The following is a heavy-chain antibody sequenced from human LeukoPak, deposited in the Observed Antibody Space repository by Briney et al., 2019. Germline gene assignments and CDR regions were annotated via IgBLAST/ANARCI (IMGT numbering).Heavy chain of an antibody. J-gene: IGHJ3*02. V-gene: IGHV3-7*01. Sequence: GGSLRLSCAASGLTLSSYWMSWVRQAPGKGLEWVANINQDGSEKYYVDSVKGRFTISRDNSKNTLYLQMNSLRAEDTAMYYCARDRLGYSSGWYNAFDIWGQGTMVTVSS. D-gene: IGHD6-19*01. CDR2: INQDGSEK. CDR1: GLTLSSYW. CDR3: ARDRLGYSSGWYNAFDI.